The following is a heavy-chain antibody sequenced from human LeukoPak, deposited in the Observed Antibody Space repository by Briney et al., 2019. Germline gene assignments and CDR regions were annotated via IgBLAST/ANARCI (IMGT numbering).Heavy chain of an antibody. CDR1: GFTFSSYA. J-gene: IGHJ4*02. D-gene: IGHD2-2*01. CDR3: AKDRSKYCSSTSCYWNSY. CDR2: ISGSGGST. V-gene: IGHV3-23*01. Sequence: QTGGSLRLSCAASGFTFSSYAMSWVRQAPGKGLEWVSAISGSGGSTYYADSVKGRFTISRDNSKNTLYLQMNSLRAEDTAVYYCAKDRSKYCSSTSCYWNSYWGQGTLVTVSS.